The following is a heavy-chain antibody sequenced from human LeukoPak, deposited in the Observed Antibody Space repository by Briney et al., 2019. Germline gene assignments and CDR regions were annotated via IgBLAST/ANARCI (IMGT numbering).Heavy chain of an antibody. CDR1: GFTVITNY. CDR2: VYSGGST. V-gene: IGHV3-66*02. D-gene: IGHD3-22*01. Sequence: GGSLRLSCAASGFTVITNYMNWVRQAPGKGLEWVSVVYSGGSTFYADSVKGRFTISRDNSKNTLYLQMNSLRAEDTAVYYCAKKLSSGYYLDFDYWGQGTLVTVSS. J-gene: IGHJ4*02. CDR3: AKKLSSGYYLDFDY.